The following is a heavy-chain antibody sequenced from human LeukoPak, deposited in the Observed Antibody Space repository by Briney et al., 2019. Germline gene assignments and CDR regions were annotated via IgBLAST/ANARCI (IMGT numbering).Heavy chain of an antibody. Sequence: GGSLRLSCAASGFTFKNYGMHWVRQAPDKGLEWVAFIRYDGSDKYYADFVKGRFTISRDNSENTLYLQMNSLRPEDTAVYYCAKSIAVAGLAGGRTFDYWGQGTLVTVSS. CDR3: AKSIAVAGLAGGRTFDY. V-gene: IGHV3-30*02. CDR1: GFTFKNYG. J-gene: IGHJ4*02. D-gene: IGHD6-19*01. CDR2: IRYDGSDK.